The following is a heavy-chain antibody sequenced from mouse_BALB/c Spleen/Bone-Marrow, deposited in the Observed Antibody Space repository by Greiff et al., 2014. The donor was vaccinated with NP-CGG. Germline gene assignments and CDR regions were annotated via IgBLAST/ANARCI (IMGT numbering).Heavy chain of an antibody. CDR1: GYTFTSYW. J-gene: IGHJ2*01. D-gene: IGHD2-4*01. V-gene: IGHV1-69*02. CDR2: IYPSDSYT. CDR3: TRTYDYDEGGFDY. Sequence: QVQLQQPGAELVRPGASVKLSCKASGYTFTSYWINWVKQRPGQGLEWIGNIYPSDSYTNYNQKFKDKATLTVDKSSSTAYMQLSSPTSGDSAVYYCTRTYDYDEGGFDYWGQGTTLTVSS.